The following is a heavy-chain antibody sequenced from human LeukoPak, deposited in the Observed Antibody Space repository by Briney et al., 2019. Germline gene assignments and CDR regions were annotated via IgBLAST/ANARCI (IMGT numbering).Heavy chain of an antibody. CDR3: ATQSRGSGCLYYFDY. CDR1: GGSFSGYY. V-gene: IGHV4-34*01. J-gene: IGHJ4*02. CDR2: INHSGST. D-gene: IGHD3-22*01. Sequence: SETLSLTCAVYGGSFSGYYWSWIRQPPGKGLEWIGEINHSGSTNYNLSLKSRVTISVDTSKNQFSLKLSSVTAADTAVYYCATQSRGSGCLYYFDYWGQGTLVTVSS.